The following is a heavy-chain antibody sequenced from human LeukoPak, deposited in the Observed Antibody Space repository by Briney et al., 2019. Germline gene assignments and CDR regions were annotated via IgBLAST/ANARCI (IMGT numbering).Heavy chain of an antibody. CDR3: ARDHYSSSSFDP. V-gene: IGHV3-21*01. CDR1: GFTFSSYS. D-gene: IGHD6-13*01. CDR2: ISSSSSYI. J-gene: IGHJ5*02. Sequence: GGSLRLSCAASGFTFSSYSMTWVRQAPGKGLEWVSSISSSSSYIYYADSVKGRFTISRDNAKNSLYLQMNSLRAEDTAVYYCARDHYSSSSFDPWGQGTLVTVSS.